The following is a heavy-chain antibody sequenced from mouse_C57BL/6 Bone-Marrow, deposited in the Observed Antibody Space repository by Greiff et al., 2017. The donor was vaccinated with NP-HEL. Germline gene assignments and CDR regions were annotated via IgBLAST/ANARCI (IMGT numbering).Heavy chain of an antibody. CDR2: IYPGSGST. CDR3: ANYYSNGWYFDV. J-gene: IGHJ1*03. CDR1: GYTFTSYW. Sequence: QVQLQQSGAELVKPGASVKMSCKASGYTFTSYWITWVKQRPGQGLEWIGDIYPGSGSTNYNEKFKSKATLTVDTSSSTAYMQLSSLTSEDSAVYYCANYYSNGWYFDVWGTGTTVTVSS. D-gene: IGHD2-5*01. V-gene: IGHV1-55*01.